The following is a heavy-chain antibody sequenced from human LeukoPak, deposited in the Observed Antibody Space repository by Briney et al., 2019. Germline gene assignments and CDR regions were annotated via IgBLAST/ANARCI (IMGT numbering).Heavy chain of an antibody. V-gene: IGHV3-21*01. Sequence: GGSLRLSCAASGFTFSSYSMNWVRQAPGKGLQWVSSISISSRYIYYADSVKGRFTISRDNAKNSLYLQMNRLRAEDTAVYYCARDPHYYDSSDTYYYYYYMDVWGKGTTVTVSS. CDR1: GFTFSSYS. CDR3: ARDPHYYDSSDTYYYYYYMDV. J-gene: IGHJ6*03. CDR2: ISISSRYI. D-gene: IGHD3-22*01.